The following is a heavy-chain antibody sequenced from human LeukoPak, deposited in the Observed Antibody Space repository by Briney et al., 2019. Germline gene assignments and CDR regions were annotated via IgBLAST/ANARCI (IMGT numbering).Heavy chain of an antibody. CDR1: GFTFSSYW. V-gene: IGHV3-7*01. CDR2: INKDGSER. Sequence: GGSLRLSCAASGFTFSSYWMSWVRQAPGKGLEWVAHINKDGSERSYVVSVKGRFTISRDNAKNSLYLQMNSLRVEDTAVYYCARPMGYCSGTGGSCFPADYWGQGTLVTVSS. J-gene: IGHJ4*02. D-gene: IGHD2-15*01. CDR3: ARPMGYCSGTGGSCFPADY.